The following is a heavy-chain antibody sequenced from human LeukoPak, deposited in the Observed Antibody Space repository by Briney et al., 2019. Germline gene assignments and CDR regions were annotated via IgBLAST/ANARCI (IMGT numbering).Heavy chain of an antibody. CDR1: GGSISSYY. Sequence: NPSETLSLTCAVSGGSISSYYWNWIRQPPGKGLEWIGYLYYSGTTNYNPSLKSRVAISVDTSKNQFSLKLSSVTVADTAVYYCARVSYSSGSYLFDYWGQGTLVTVSS. J-gene: IGHJ4*02. V-gene: IGHV4-59*01. CDR2: LYYSGTT. CDR3: ARVSYSSGSYLFDY. D-gene: IGHD3-10*01.